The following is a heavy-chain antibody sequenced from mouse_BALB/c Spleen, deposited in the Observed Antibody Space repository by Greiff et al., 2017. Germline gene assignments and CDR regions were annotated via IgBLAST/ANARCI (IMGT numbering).Heavy chain of an antibody. J-gene: IGHJ1*01. Sequence: EVHLVESGGGLVQPGGSMKLSCVASGFTFSNYWMNWVRQSPEKGLEWVAEIRLKSNNYATHYAESVKGRFTISRDDSKSSVYLQMNNLRAEDTGIYYCTRQDGYWYFDGWGAGTTVTVSS. CDR1: GFTFSNYW. V-gene: IGHV6-6*02. CDR2: IRLKSNNYAT. CDR3: TRQDGYWYFDG.